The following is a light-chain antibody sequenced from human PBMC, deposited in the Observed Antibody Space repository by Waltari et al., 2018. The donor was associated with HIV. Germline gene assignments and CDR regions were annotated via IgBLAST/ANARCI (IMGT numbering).Light chain of an antibody. CDR2: KDI. Sequence: SYELTQPSSVSVSPGQTARIPCSGDGLAKRYVRWFQQKPGQAPVLVIYKDIERPSGIPERFSGSSSGTTVTLTISGAQVEDEADYYCFSAADNNLGVFGGGTKVTVL. J-gene: IGLJ3*02. V-gene: IGLV3-27*01. CDR3: FSAADNNLGV. CDR1: GLAKRY.